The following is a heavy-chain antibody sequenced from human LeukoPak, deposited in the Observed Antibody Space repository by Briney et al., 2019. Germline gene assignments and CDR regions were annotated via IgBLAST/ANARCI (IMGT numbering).Heavy chain of an antibody. CDR1: GYTFTSYD. V-gene: IGHV1-8*03. Sequence: ASVKVSCKASGYTFTSYDINWVRQATGQGLEWMGWMNPNSGNTGYAQKFQGRVTITRNTSISTAYMELSSLRSEDTAVYYCARWTAPDAFDIWGQGTMVTVSS. J-gene: IGHJ3*02. D-gene: IGHD3/OR15-3a*01. CDR2: MNPNSGNT. CDR3: ARWTAPDAFDI.